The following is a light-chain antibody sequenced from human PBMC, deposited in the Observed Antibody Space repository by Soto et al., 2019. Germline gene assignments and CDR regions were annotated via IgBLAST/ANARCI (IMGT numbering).Light chain of an antibody. Sequence: DIQLTQSPSSLSASVGDKVTITCRASQSIRSYLNWVQQKPGKAPKLLIYDASSLQTGVPSRFSGSGSGTDFALTISSLQPEDSATYCGQPGYSTPPWNFGQGTKVEIK. CDR3: QPGYSTPPWN. CDR2: DAS. J-gene: IGKJ1*01. V-gene: IGKV1-39*01. CDR1: QSIRSY.